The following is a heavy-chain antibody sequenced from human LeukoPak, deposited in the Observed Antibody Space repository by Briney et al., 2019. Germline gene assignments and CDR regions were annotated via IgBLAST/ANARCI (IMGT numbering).Heavy chain of an antibody. Sequence: SETLSLTCTVSGYSISSGYYWGWIRQPPGKGLEWIGSIYHSGSTHYNPSLKSRVTISVDTSKNQFSLKLSSVTAADTAVYYCAKRYCSSTTCYDDRGAFDYWGQGTLVTVSS. J-gene: IGHJ4*02. CDR1: GYSISSGYY. D-gene: IGHD2-2*01. CDR2: IYHSGST. V-gene: IGHV4-38-2*02. CDR3: AKRYCSSTTCYDDRGAFDY.